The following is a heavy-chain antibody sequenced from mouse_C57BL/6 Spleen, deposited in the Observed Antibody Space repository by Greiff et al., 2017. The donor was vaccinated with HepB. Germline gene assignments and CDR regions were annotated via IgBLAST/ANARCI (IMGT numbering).Heavy chain of an antibody. V-gene: IGHV1-55*01. J-gene: IGHJ4*01. CDR1: GYTFTSYW. Sequence: QVHVKQPGAELVKPGASVKMSCKASGYTFTSYWITWVKQRPGQGLEWIGDIYPGSGSTNYNEKFKSKATLTVDTSSSTAYMQLSSLTSEDSAVYYCARPNWDPYYYAMDYWGQGTSVTVSS. D-gene: IGHD4-1*01. CDR2: IYPGSGST. CDR3: ARPNWDPYYYAMDY.